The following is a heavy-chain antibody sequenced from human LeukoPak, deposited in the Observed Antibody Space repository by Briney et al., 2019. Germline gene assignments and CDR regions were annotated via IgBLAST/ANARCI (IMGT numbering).Heavy chain of an antibody. CDR3: LGYCSSTSCYWYYFDY. Sequence: PSETLSLTCAVSGYSISSGYYWGWIRRPPGKGLEWIGSIYHSGSTYYNPSLKSRVTISVDTSKNQFSLKLSSVTAADTAVYYCLGYCSSTSCYWYYFDYWGQGTLVTVSS. D-gene: IGHD2-2*01. CDR1: GYSISSGYY. V-gene: IGHV4-38-2*01. J-gene: IGHJ4*02. CDR2: IYHSGST.